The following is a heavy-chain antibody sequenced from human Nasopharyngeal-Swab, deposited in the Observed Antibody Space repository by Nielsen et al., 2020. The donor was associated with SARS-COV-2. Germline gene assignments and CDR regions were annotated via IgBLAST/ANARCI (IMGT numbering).Heavy chain of an antibody. CDR1: GDSVSSSSAA. J-gene: IGHJ6*03. CDR2: TYYRSKWYN. CDR3: ARARGAYGDYYYYYYTDV. D-gene: IGHD4-17*01. Sequence: QTPSLTRAIPGDSVSSSSAAWNWIRQTPARGLEWLGRTYYRSKWYNDYAVSVKSRITINPDTSKNQFSQHLNSVTPEDTAVYYCARARGAYGDYYYYYYTDVWGKGTTVTVSS. V-gene: IGHV6-1*01.